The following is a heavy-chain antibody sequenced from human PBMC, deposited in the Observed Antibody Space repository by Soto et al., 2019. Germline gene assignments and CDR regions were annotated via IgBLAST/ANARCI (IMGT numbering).Heavy chain of an antibody. J-gene: IGHJ6*02. CDR1: GFTFSSYA. CDR2: ISYDGSNK. D-gene: IGHD4-17*01. CDR3: AREGYGDYGDYGMDV. Sequence: QVQLVESGGGVVQPGRSLRLSCAASGFTFSSYAMHWVRQAPGKGLEWVAVISYDGSNKYYADSVKGRFTISRDNSKNTLYLQMNSLRAEDTAVYYCAREGYGDYGDYGMDVWGQGTTVTVSS. V-gene: IGHV3-30-3*01.